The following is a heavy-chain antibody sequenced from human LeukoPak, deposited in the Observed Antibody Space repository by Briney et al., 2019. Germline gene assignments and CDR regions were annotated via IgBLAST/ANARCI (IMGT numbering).Heavy chain of an antibody. V-gene: IGHV1-2*02. CDR1: GYTFTGYY. CDR2: INLNSGGT. Sequence: ASVKVSCKASGYTFTGYYMHWVRQAPGQGLEWMGWINLNSGGTNYAQKFQGRVTMTRDTSISTAYMELSRLRSDDTAVYYCARSYSGSYRDWFDPWGQGTLVTVSS. D-gene: IGHD1-26*01. J-gene: IGHJ5*02. CDR3: ARSYSGSYRDWFDP.